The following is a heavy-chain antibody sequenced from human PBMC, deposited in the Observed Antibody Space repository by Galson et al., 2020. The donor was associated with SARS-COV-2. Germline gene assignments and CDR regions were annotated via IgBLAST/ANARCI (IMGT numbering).Heavy chain of an antibody. Sequence: GESLKISCAASGFTFSSYGMHWVRQAPGKGLEWVAVISYDGSNKYYADSVKGRFTISRDNSKNTLYLQMNSLRAEDTDVYYCARTNSGWYRDLDYWGQGTLVTVSS. CDR3: ARTNSGWYRDLDY. D-gene: IGHD6-19*01. V-gene: IGHV3-30*03. CDR1: GFTFSSYG. CDR2: ISYDGSNK. J-gene: IGHJ4*02.